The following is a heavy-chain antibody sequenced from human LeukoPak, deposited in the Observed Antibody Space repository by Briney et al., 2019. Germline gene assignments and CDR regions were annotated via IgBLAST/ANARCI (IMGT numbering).Heavy chain of an antibody. J-gene: IGHJ6*03. V-gene: IGHV4-39*07. CDR3: AGLYCSSTSCPDHYYYYYYMDV. Sequence: PSETLSLTCTVSGGSISTSSYYWGRVRQPPGKGLEWIGNIFYSGSTYYSPSLKSRLTISIDTSKNQFSLKLSSVTAADTAVYYCAGLYCSSTSCPDHYYYYYYMDVWGKGTTVTVSS. CDR2: IFYSGST. CDR1: GGSISTSSYY. D-gene: IGHD2-2*01.